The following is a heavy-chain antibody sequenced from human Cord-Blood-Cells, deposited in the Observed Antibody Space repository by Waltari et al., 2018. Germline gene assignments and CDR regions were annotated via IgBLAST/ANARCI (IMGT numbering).Heavy chain of an antibody. V-gene: IGHV1-24*01. D-gene: IGHD6-6*01. CDR1: GYTLTELS. Sequence: QVQLVQSGAEVKKPGASVKVSCKVSGYTLTELSMHWVRQAPGKGLEWMGGFDPEDGETIYAQKFQGRVTMTEDTSTDTAYMELSSLRSEDTAVYYCATDAGEYQLRIAARAFDIWGQGTMVTVSS. J-gene: IGHJ3*02. CDR2: FDPEDGET. CDR3: ATDAGEYQLRIAARAFDI.